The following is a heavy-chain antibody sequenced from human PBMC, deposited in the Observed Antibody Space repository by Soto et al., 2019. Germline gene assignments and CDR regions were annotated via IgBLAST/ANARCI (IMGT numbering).Heavy chain of an antibody. CDR1: GYRFRDYG. Sequence: QIQLVQSGAAVKKPGASVKVSCKASGYRFRDYGISWVRQAPGQGLEWMGWVSAYNDNTKYSQKVQGRVTMTADTYSTTAYMELRDLGSDDTAVYYCARDQDAYTYAYAYWGQGTLVTVSS. V-gene: IGHV1-18*01. CDR3: ARDQDAYTYAYAY. J-gene: IGHJ4*02. CDR2: VSAYNDNT. D-gene: IGHD5-18*01.